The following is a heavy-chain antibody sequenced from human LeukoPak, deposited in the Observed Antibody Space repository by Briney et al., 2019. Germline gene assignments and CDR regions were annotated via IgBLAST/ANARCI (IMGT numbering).Heavy chain of an antibody. CDR2: ISSSGSTI. CDR1: GFTFSDYY. D-gene: IGHD1-26*01. J-gene: IGHJ6*03. Sequence: GGSLRLSCAASGFTFSDYYMSWIRQAPGKGLEWVSYISSSGSTIYYADSVKGRFTISRDNAKHSLYLQMNSLRAEDTGVYYCARGEYSGSYSYYYYYYYMDVWGKGTTVTISS. V-gene: IGHV3-11*01. CDR3: ARGEYSGSYSYYYYYYYMDV.